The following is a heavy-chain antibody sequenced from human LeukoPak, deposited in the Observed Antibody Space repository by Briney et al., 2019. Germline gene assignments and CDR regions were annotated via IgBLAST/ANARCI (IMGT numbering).Heavy chain of an antibody. CDR3: AKRGIVIRAVIIVGFHKEAYYFDY. CDR2: LSDSGGNT. Sequence: GGSLRLSCAASGFIFSHYGMMWVRQAPGKGLEWVSSLSDSGGNTFHADSAKGRFTISRDNSNNTLYLQMNSQRAEDTAVYFCAKRGIVIRAVIIVGFHKEAYYFDYWGQGALVTVSS. J-gene: IGHJ4*02. CDR1: GFIFSHYG. D-gene: IGHD3-10*01. V-gene: IGHV3-23*01.